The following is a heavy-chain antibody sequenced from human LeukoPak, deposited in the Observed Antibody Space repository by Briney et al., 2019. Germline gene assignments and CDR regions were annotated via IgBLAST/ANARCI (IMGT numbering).Heavy chain of an antibody. V-gene: IGHV3-53*01. CDR3: AKEDSGAVPFTDV. J-gene: IGHJ6*04. D-gene: IGHD1-26*01. CDR1: GFTVSTNY. Sequence: PGGSLRLSSAASGFTVSTNYMSWVRQAPGKGLEWVSTISSGGATYYVDSVKGRFTISRDNSKNTLYLQMNSLRAEDTAVYYCAKEDSGAVPFTDVWGKGTTVTVSS. CDR2: ISSGGAT.